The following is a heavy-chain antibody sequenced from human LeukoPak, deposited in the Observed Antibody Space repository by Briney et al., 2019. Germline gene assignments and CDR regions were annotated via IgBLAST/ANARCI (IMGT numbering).Heavy chain of an antibody. CDR3: APGSFRSSLGAYFDY. D-gene: IGHD6-6*01. CDR1: GFTVSSNY. J-gene: IGHJ4*02. Sequence: HPGGSLRLSWAASGFTVSSNYMSCVRQAPGKGLERVSVIYSGDNTNYADSVKGRFTISRHNSKNTLYLQMNSLRAEDTAAYYCAPGSFRSSLGAYFDYWGQGTLVTVSS. CDR2: IYSGDNT. V-gene: IGHV3-53*04.